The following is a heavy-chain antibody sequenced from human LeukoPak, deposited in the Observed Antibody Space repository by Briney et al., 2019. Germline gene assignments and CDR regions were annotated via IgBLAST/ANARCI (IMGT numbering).Heavy chain of an antibody. V-gene: IGHV3-23*01. D-gene: IGHD2-2*01. CDR1: GFTFSSYA. J-gene: IGHJ4*02. CDR2: ISGSGGST. Sequence: GVLRLSCAASGFTFSSYAMSWVRQAPGKGLEWVSAISGSGGSTYYADSVKGRFTISRDNSKNTLYLQMNSLRAEDTAVYYCAKDNCSSTSCYLGAFDYWGQGTLVTVSS. CDR3: AKDNCSSTSCYLGAFDY.